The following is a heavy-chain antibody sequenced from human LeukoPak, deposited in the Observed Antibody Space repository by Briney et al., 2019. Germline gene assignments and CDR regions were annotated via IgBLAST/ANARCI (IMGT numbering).Heavy chain of an antibody. J-gene: IGHJ6*02. CDR3: VRDFSWTGDYYYYGMDV. Sequence: GASVKVSCKASGGTFSSYAISWVRQAPGQGLEWMGRIIPILGIANYAQKFQGRVTITADKSTSTAYMELSSLRSEDTAVYYCVRDFSWTGDYYYYGMDVWGQGTTVTVSS. V-gene: IGHV1-69*04. CDR2: IIPILGIA. CDR1: GGTFSSYA. D-gene: IGHD3/OR15-3a*01.